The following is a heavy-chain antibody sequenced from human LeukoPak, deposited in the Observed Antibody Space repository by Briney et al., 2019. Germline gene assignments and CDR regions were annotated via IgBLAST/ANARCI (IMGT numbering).Heavy chain of an antibody. CDR2: INPNSGGT. D-gene: IGHD6-13*01. CDR3: ARSYSSSWYSAFDI. J-gene: IGHJ3*02. Sequence: RASVKVSCKASGGTFSSYAISWVRQAPGQGLEWMGWINPNSGGTNYAQKFQGRVTITTDESTSTAYMELSSLRSEDTAVYYCARSYSSSWYSAFDIWGQGTMVTVSS. V-gene: IGHV1-69*05. CDR1: GGTFSSYA.